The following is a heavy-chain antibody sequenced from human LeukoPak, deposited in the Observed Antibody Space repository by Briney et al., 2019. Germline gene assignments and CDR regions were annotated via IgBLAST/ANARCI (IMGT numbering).Heavy chain of an antibody. D-gene: IGHD2/OR15-2a*01. CDR3: AKYKFGSDYFSN. CDR2: IYTSGST. Sequence: SETLSLTCTVSGDSISGYYWSWIRQPAGKGLEWIGRIYTSGSTKYNPSFQGRVTMSLDTSKNQFSPRLSSVTAADTAIYYCAKYKFGSDYFSNWGQGTLVTVSS. V-gene: IGHV4-4*07. J-gene: IGHJ4*02. CDR1: GDSISGYY.